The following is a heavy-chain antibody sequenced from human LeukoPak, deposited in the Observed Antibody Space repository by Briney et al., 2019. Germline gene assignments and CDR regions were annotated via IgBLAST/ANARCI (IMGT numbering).Heavy chain of an antibody. CDR3: ARETRGGYVRWRHFDY. D-gene: IGHD5-12*01. V-gene: IGHV1-18*01. CDR1: GYAFTSYG. J-gene: IGHJ4*02. CDR2: ISAYNGNT. Sequence: GASVKVSCKASGYAFTSYGISWVRQAPGQGLEWMGWISAYNGNTNYAQKLQGRVTMTTDTSTSTAYMELRSLRSDDTAVYYCARETRGGYVRWRHFDYWGQGTLVTVS.